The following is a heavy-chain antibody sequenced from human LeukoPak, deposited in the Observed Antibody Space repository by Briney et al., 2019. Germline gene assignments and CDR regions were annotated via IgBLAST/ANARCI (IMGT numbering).Heavy chain of an antibody. Sequence: GSSVKVSCKASGCTFSSYAISWVRQAPGQGLEWMGGIIPIFGTANYAQKFQGRVTITADESTSTAYMELSSLRSEDTAVYYCARDSDYEDISMHSEYYIDYWGQGTLVTVSS. V-gene: IGHV1-69*01. CDR2: IIPIFGTA. D-gene: IGHD3-22*01. J-gene: IGHJ4*02. CDR1: GCTFSSYA. CDR3: ARDSDYEDISMHSEYYIDY.